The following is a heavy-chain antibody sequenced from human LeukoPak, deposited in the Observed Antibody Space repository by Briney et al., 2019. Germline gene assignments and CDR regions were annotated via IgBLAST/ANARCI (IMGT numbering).Heavy chain of an antibody. V-gene: IGHV4-4*07. CDR3: ARGTRKGNWFDP. Sequence: SETLSLTCTVSGGSISSYYWSWIRQPAGKGLEWIGRIYTSGSTNYNPSLKSRVTISVDTSKNQFSLKLSSVTAADTAVYYCARGTRKGNWFDPWGQGTLVTVSS. CDR1: GGSISSYY. CDR2: IYTSGST. J-gene: IGHJ5*02. D-gene: IGHD2-8*01.